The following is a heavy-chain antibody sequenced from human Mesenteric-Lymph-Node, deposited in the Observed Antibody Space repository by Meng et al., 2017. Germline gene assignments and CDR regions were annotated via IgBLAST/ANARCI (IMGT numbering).Heavy chain of an antibody. J-gene: IGHJ4*02. CDR1: GYSISSGYF. Sequence: SETLSLTCSVSGYSISSGYFWGWIRQPPGKGLEWIGSGYQNGNTYYNPSLKSRLTISLDMSKNQFFLRLTSVTAADTAVYYCARDYGSGSYYLTDDYWGQGTVVTVSS. CDR3: ARDYGSGSYYLTDDY. D-gene: IGHD3-10*01. CDR2: GYQNGNT. V-gene: IGHV4-38-2*02.